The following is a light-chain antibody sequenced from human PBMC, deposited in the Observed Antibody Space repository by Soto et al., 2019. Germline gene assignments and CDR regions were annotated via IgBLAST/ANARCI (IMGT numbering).Light chain of an antibody. Sequence: EILLTQSPATLSLSPGERATLSCRASQSVSRYLAWYQQKPGQDPRILIYDASNRATGIPARFSGSGSGAEFTLTIRSLEPEDFGVDYCQQRSNWPPFSFGGGTEVEIK. V-gene: IGKV3-11*01. CDR2: DAS. J-gene: IGKJ4*01. CDR1: QSVSRY. CDR3: QQRSNWPPFS.